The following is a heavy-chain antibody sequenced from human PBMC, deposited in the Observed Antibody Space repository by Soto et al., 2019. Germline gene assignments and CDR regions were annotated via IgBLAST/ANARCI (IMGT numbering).Heavy chain of an antibody. CDR3: ARELGSIFDVDC. Sequence: QVQLVESGGGVVQPGTSLRLSCAASGFTFNNYAMHWVRQAPGKGLEWGAVISNDERQKYYADSVKGRFTISRDNSQNVLYLQMNSLRAEDTALYYCARELGSIFDVDCWGQGTLVTVSS. D-gene: IGHD3-3*01. CDR1: GFTFNNYA. J-gene: IGHJ4*02. CDR2: ISNDERQK. V-gene: IGHV3-30*04.